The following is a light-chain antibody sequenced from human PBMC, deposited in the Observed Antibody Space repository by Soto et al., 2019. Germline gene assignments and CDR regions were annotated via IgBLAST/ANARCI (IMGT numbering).Light chain of an antibody. CDR1: QSVSYY. CDR3: QQYSSAPRMYV. CDR2: DAS. Sequence: EIVLTQSPGTLSLSPGERGTLSCRASQSVSYYVAWYQQKSGQAPRLLIYDASRRATGIPDRFSGSGYGTDFTLTFSRLEPEDFAVYYWQQYSSAPRMYVFGQGTKLEIK. V-gene: IGKV3-20*01. J-gene: IGKJ2*01.